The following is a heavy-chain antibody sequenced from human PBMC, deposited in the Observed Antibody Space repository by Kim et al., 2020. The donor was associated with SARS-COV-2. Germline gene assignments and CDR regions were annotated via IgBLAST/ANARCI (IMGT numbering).Heavy chain of an antibody. Sequence: GGSLRLSCAASGFTFSDSTIHWVRQASGKGLEWVGHVRRKAKSFATDYAASVKGRFTILRDESNNSAYLQMNSLKTEDTALYYCSRYGPLGGDDAFDIWGQGTMVTVSS. V-gene: IGHV3-73*01. CDR2: VRRKAKSFAT. CDR1: GFTFSDST. CDR3: SRYGPLGGDDAFDI. D-gene: IGHD7-27*01. J-gene: IGHJ3*02.